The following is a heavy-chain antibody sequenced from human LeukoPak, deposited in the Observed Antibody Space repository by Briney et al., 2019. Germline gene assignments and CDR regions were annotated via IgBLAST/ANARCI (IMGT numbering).Heavy chain of an antibody. D-gene: IGHD3-22*01. Sequence: KPSETLSLTCTVSGGSIGTGNFYWGWIRQPPGKGLEWIGNIYYSGSTYYNPSLKSRVTISVDTSKNQFSLKLSSVTAADTAVYYCATYYDSSGYMDFDYWGQGTLVTVSS. CDR3: ATYYDSSGYMDFDY. V-gene: IGHV4-39*01. CDR2: IYYSGST. CDR1: GGSIGTGNFY. J-gene: IGHJ4*02.